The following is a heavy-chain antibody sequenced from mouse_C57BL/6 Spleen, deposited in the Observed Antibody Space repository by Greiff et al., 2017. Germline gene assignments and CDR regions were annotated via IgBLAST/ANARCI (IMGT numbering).Heavy chain of an antibody. Sequence: EVQGVESGGGLVKPGGSLKLSCAASGFTFSSYAMSWVRQTPEKRLEWVATISDGGSYTYYPDNVKGRFTISRDNAKNNLYLQMSHLKSEDTAMYYCARDPSYYDYDGYWGQGTTLTVSS. CDR1: GFTFSSYA. CDR2: ISDGGSYT. CDR3: ARDPSYYDYDGY. D-gene: IGHD2-4*01. V-gene: IGHV5-4*01. J-gene: IGHJ2*01.